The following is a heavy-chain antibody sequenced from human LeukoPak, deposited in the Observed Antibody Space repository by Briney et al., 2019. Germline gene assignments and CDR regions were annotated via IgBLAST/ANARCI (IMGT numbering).Heavy chain of an antibody. V-gene: IGHV3-64*01. CDR3: ARGHSYGDLYYFDY. D-gene: IGHD4-17*01. CDR1: GFTFSSYA. J-gene: IGHJ4*02. CDR2: ISSNGGST. Sequence: GGSLRLSCAASGFTFSSYAMHWVRQAPGKGPEYVSAISSNGGSTYYANSVKGRFTISRDNSKNTLYLQMGSLRAEDMAVYYCARGHSYGDLYYFDYWGQGTLVTVSS.